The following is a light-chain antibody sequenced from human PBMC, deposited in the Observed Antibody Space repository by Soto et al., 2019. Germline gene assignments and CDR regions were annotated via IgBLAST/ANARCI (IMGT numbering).Light chain of an antibody. Sequence: QSVLPQPPSASGTPGQRITISCSGSSSNIGSSAVNWYQQLPETAPKLLIYSNNQRPSGVPDRFSGSKSGTSASLAISGLQSEDEADYYCAAWDDSLNDYVFGTGTK. CDR2: SNN. CDR1: SSNIGSSA. J-gene: IGLJ1*01. CDR3: AAWDDSLNDYV. V-gene: IGLV1-44*01.